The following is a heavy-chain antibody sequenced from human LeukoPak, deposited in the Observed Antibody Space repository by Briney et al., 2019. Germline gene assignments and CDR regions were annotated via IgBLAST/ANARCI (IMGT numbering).Heavy chain of an antibody. CDR2: ISSSGSTI. V-gene: IGHV3-48*03. CDR1: GFTFSSYE. Sequence: PGGSLRLSCAASGFTFSSYEMNWVRQAPGKGPEWVSYISSSGSTIYYADSVKGRFTISRDNAKNSLYLQMNSLRAEDTAVYYCARDNAGIAVAGTGGNWSQGTLVTVSS. D-gene: IGHD6-19*01. CDR3: ARDNAGIAVAGTGGN. J-gene: IGHJ4*02.